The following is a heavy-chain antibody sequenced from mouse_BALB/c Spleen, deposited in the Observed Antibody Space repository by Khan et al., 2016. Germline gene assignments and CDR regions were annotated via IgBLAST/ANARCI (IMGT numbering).Heavy chain of an antibody. V-gene: IGHV2-6-7*01. CDR2: IWGDGRT. Sequence: QVQLKQSGPGLVAPSQSLSITCTVSGFSLTGYGVNWVRQPPGKGLEWLGKIWGDGRTDYNSALKSRVSISKDNSKSQVFLKMNSLQTEDTANYYWSSDYDGFAYWGQGTLVIVSA. J-gene: IGHJ3*01. CDR1: GFSLTGYG. CDR3: SSDYDGFAY. D-gene: IGHD2-12*01.